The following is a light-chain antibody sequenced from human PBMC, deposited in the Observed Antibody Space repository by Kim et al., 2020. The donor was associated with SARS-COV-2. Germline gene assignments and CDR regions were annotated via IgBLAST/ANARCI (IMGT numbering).Light chain of an antibody. V-gene: IGKV3-15*01. J-gene: IGKJ4*01. CDR2: GTS. CDR1: QSLNSN. CDR3: QQYNNWLT. Sequence: IVMTQSPATLSVSPGERATLSCRASQSLNSNLAWYQQKPGQAPRLLIYGTSTRATGIPARFSGSGSGTEFPLTISSLQSEDFAVYYCQQYNNWLTFGGGTKVDIK.